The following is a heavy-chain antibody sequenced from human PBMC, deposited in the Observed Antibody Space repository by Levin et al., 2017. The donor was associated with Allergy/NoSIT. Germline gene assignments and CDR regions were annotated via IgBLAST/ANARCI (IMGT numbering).Heavy chain of an antibody. D-gene: IGHD3-10*01. Sequence: GESLKISCAASGFSFNDYDMHWVRQAPGKGLEWVAVISYDGSKKYYADSVKGRFTISRDNSKNTLYLQMNSLRAEDTAVYYCAKDRYSGSGKNKGFDYWGQGSLVTVSS. CDR1: GFSFNDYD. J-gene: IGHJ4*02. V-gene: IGHV3-30*18. CDR3: AKDRYSGSGKNKGFDY. CDR2: ISYDGSKK.